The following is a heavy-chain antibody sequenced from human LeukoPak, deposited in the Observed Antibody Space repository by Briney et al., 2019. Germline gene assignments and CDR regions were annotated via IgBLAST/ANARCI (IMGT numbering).Heavy chain of an antibody. J-gene: IGHJ5*02. Sequence: PSETLSLTCVVFGGSFSGFYWSWIRQPPGKGLEWIGEINHSGSPSYNPSLKSRLTISVDTSKNQFSLKLSSVTAADTAVYYCAKSGRRHQLARGQRWFDPWGQGTLVAVSS. CDR2: INHSGSP. CDR1: GGSFSGFY. D-gene: IGHD3-10*01. CDR3: AKSGRRHQLARGQRWFDP. V-gene: IGHV4-34*01.